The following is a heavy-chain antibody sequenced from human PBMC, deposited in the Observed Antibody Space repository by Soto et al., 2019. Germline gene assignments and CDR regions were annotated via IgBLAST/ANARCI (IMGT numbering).Heavy chain of an antibody. V-gene: IGHV4-31*03. CDR3: AGGGRSDNWFDP. CDR1: GGSISSGGYY. Sequence: QVQLQESGPGLVKPSQTLSLTCTVSGGSISSGGYYWSWIRQHPGKGLEWIGYIFYSGSTYYNPSPKRRVTTSLDTSTNQFSLKLSSVTAAATAVDYCAGGGRSDNWFDPWGQGTLVTVSS. J-gene: IGHJ5*02. CDR2: IFYSGST.